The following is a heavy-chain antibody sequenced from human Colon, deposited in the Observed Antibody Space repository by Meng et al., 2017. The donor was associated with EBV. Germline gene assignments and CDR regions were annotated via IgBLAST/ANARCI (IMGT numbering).Heavy chain of an antibody. Sequence: PPAPSPTPRASAGGITHNSARWSGFSQPPWKGLEWIGEIYCRGGTNYNPSFKSRVTISVDTSNNHFSLKLSYETAADTAVYYCARVRVIPAAVGFDYWGQGTLVTVSS. CDR1: GGITHNSAR. CDR2: IYCRGGT. V-gene: IGHV4-4*03. CDR3: ARVRVIPAAVGFDY. D-gene: IGHD2-2*01. J-gene: IGHJ4*02.